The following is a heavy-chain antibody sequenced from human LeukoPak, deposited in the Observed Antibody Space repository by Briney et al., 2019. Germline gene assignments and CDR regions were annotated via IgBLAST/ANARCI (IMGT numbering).Heavy chain of an antibody. CDR3: AKDSGGYYYFDYYYYMDV. V-gene: IGHV3-30*02. CDR1: GFTFSSYA. CDR2: IRYDGSNK. J-gene: IGHJ6*03. D-gene: IGHD3-22*01. Sequence: PGGSLRLSCAASGFTFSSYAMSWVRQAPGKGLEWVAFIRYDGSNKYYADSVKGRFTISRDNSKNTLYLQMNSLRAEDTAVYYCAKDSGGYYYFDYYYYMDVWGKGTTVTISS.